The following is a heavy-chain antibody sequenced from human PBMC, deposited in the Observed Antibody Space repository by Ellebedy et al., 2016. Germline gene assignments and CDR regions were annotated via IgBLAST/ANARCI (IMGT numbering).Heavy chain of an antibody. V-gene: IGHV3-23*01. CDR1: GFTFSSYA. D-gene: IGHD2-21*02. J-gene: IGHJ6*02. Sequence: GGSLRLSCAASGFTFSSYAMNWVRQVPGKGLEWVSVISGSGGSTYYADSVKGRFTISRDNSKNTLLRQMNSLRAEDTAVYYCAKDVVVTAIGDVDYYYGMDVWGQGTTVTVSS. CDR2: ISGSGGST. CDR3: AKDVVVTAIGDVDYYYGMDV.